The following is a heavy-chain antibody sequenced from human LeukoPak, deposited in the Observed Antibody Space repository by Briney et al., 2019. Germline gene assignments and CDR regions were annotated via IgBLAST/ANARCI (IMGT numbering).Heavy chain of an antibody. D-gene: IGHD6-13*01. J-gene: IGHJ4*02. CDR2: IYWDDDK. CDR3: AHAPAAGLTKYFDY. CDR1: GFSLSTSGVG. Sequence: ESGLTLVKPTQTLTLTCTFSGFSLSTSGVGVGWIRQPPGKALEWLALIYWDDDKRYSPSLKSRLTITKDTSKNQVVLTMTNVDPVDTATYYCAHAPAAGLTKYFDYWGQGTLVTVSS. V-gene: IGHV2-5*02.